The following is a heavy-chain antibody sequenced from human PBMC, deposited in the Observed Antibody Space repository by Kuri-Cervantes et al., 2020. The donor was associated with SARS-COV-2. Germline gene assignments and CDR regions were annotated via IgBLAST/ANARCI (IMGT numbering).Heavy chain of an antibody. CDR1: GGTFSSYA. D-gene: IGHD5-12*01. J-gene: IGHJ6*02. CDR3: AREEYSGYSYYYYYGMDV. CDR2: IIPILGIA. V-gene: IGHV1-69*10. Sequence: SVKVSCKASGGTFSSYAISWVRQAPGQGLEWMGGIIPILGIANYAQKFQGRVTITADKSTSTAYMELSSLRSEDTAVYYCAREEYSGYSYYYYYGMDVWGQGTTVTVSS.